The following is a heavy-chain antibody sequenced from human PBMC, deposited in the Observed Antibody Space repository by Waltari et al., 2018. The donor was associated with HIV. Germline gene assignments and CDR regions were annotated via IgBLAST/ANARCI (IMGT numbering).Heavy chain of an antibody. Sequence: QLQLQESGPGLVKPSATLSLTCTVSGGSISSSSYYWGWIRKPPGKGLEWIGSIYYSGSTYYNPSLKSRVTISVDTSKNQFSLKLSSVTAADTAVYYCASLGDCSGGSCSFDYWGQGTLVTVSS. CDR3: ASLGDCSGGSCSFDY. J-gene: IGHJ4*02. V-gene: IGHV4-39*01. CDR2: IYYSGST. CDR1: GGSISSSSYY. D-gene: IGHD2-15*01.